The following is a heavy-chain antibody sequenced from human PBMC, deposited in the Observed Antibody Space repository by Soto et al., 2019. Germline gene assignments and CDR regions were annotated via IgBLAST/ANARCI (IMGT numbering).Heavy chain of an antibody. CDR1: GFNLGDFA. V-gene: IGHV3-23*01. Sequence: EMRLLESGGGLVQPGGSLRLSCAASGFNLGDFAMRWVRQAPGKGPECVSIIGGTGGGIKYADSVKGRFTISRDNSKNTLDLQMNSQRAEDTAVYYCARGGMVGRYWGQGTLVTVSS. D-gene: IGHD2-15*01. CDR3: ARGGMVGRY. J-gene: IGHJ4*02. CDR2: IGGTGGGI.